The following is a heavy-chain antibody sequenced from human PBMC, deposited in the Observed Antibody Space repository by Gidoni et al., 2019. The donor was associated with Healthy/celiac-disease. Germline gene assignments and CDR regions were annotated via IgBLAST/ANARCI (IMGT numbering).Heavy chain of an antibody. CDR3: ARVFSSTGRDGYDYDAFDI. Sequence: QVQLVQSGAEVKKRGSSVKVSCQASGGTVSSYAISWVRQAPGQGLEWMGRIITILGIANDAQKFQGRVTITADKSTSTAYMELSSLRSEDTAVYYCARVFSSTGRDGYDYDAFDIWGQGTMVTVSS. V-gene: IGHV1-69*09. D-gene: IGHD5-12*01. CDR2: IITILGIA. CDR1: GGTVSSYA. J-gene: IGHJ3*02.